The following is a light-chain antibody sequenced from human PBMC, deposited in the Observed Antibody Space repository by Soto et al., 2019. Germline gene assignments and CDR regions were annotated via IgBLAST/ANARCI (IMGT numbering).Light chain of an antibody. Sequence: QSVLTQPPSVSAAPGQKVTISCSGSNSNIGNNYVSWYQQFPGTAPKLLIYDNDKRPSGIPDRFSGSKSGTSATLGITGLQTGDEADYYCGTWDSSLSGSAVFGGGTQLTVL. J-gene: IGLJ7*01. CDR3: GTWDSSLSGSAV. CDR1: NSNIGNNY. CDR2: DND. V-gene: IGLV1-51*01.